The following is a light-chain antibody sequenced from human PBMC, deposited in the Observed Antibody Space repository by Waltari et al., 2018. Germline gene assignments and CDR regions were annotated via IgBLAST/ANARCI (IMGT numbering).Light chain of an antibody. Sequence: SSELTQDPAVSVALGQTVRIPCQGDSLRSDYASRYQQKPGQAPVLVIYGKNNRPSGIPDRFSGSSSGNTAALTITGAQAEDEADYYCNSRDSSGNHVVFGGGTKLTVL. CDR2: GKN. CDR3: NSRDSSGNHVV. V-gene: IGLV3-19*01. CDR1: SLRSDY. J-gene: IGLJ2*01.